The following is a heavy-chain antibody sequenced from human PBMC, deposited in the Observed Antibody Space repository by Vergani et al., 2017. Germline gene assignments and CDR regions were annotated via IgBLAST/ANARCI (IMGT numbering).Heavy chain of an antibody. V-gene: IGHV4-39*01. CDR3: ARHSTVEWLVKLGWIDP. D-gene: IGHD6-19*01. J-gene: IGHJ5*02. CDR1: GAPIRSSNYY. Sequence: QLQLQESGPGLVKPSATLSLTCSVSGAPIRSSNYYWGWIRQPPGKGLEWIASIYYSGGTNYNPSLKIRVTISVDTSKNQFSLKLSSVTAADTAVYFCARHSTVEWLVKLGWIDPWGQGILVTVSS. CDR2: IYYSGGT.